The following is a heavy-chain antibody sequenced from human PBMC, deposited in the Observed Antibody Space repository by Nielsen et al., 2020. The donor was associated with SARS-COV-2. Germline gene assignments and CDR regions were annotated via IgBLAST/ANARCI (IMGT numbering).Heavy chain of an antibody. D-gene: IGHD5-12*01. CDR1: GGSIASADYF. Sequence: SETLSLTCTVSGGSIASADYFWSWTRQPPGKGLEWIGYIYYSGTTYYNPSLESRLTMSVDTSKNQFSLRLDSVTAADTAVYYCARDSMSGYSGYDRFDPWGQGTLVTVSS. J-gene: IGHJ5*02. CDR2: IYYSGTT. CDR3: ARDSMSGYSGYDRFDP. V-gene: IGHV4-30-4*01.